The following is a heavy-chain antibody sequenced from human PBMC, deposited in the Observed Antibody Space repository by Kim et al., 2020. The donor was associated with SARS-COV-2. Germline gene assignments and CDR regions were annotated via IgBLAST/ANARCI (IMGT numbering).Heavy chain of an antibody. J-gene: IGHJ4*02. CDR3: ARDRSGVFDN. CDR2: ISHNGGHQ. Sequence: GGSLRLSCVPSGFTFSRYGMHWVRQAPGKGLEWVAIISHNGGHQDFADSVKGRFTISRDNAKNTVYLQMNNLRAEDTAVYYCARDRSGVFDNWVQGTLVT. CDR1: GFTFSRYG. D-gene: IGHD2-15*01. V-gene: IGHV3-33*05.